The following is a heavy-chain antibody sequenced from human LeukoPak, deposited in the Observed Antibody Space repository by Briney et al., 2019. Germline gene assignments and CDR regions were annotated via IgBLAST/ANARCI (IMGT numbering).Heavy chain of an antibody. J-gene: IGHJ4*02. CDR2: IYYSGST. V-gene: IGHV4-59*08. CDR3: ARYGCSSTSCHFDY. D-gene: IGHD2-2*01. CDR1: GGSINSYY. Sequence: ASETLSLTCTVSGGSINSYYWSWIRQPPGKGLEWIGYIYYSGSTNYNPSLKSRVTISVDTSKNQFSLKLSSVTAADTAVYYCARYGCSSTSCHFDYWGQGTLVTVSS.